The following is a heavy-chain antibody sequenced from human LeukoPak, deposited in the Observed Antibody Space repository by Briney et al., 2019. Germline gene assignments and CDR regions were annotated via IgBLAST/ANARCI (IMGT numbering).Heavy chain of an antibody. CDR2: ISYDGSNK. Sequence: GGSLRLSCAASGFILSTFDMNWVRQAPGKGLEWVAVISYDGSNKYYADSVKGRFTISRDNSKNTLYLQMNSLRAEDTAVYYCARGVIIVVVPAARGWFDPWGQGTLVTVSS. V-gene: IGHV3-30-3*01. J-gene: IGHJ5*02. CDR3: ARGVIIVVVPAARGWFDP. CDR1: GFILSTFD. D-gene: IGHD2-2*01.